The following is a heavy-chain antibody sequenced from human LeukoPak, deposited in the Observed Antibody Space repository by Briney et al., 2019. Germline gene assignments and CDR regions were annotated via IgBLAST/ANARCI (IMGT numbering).Heavy chain of an antibody. Sequence: SETLSLTCTVSGGSISSYDWSWIRQPAGKGLEWIGRTYTSGSTNYNPSLKSRVTMSVDMSKNQFSLKLSSVTAADTAVYYCARVDCSSTSCSFDYWGQGTLVTVSS. V-gene: IGHV4-4*07. D-gene: IGHD2-2*01. J-gene: IGHJ4*02. CDR1: GGSISSYD. CDR2: TYTSGST. CDR3: ARVDCSSTSCSFDY.